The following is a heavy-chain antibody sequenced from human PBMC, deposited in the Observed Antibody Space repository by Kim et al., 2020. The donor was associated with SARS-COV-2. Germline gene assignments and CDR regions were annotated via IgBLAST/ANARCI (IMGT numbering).Heavy chain of an antibody. J-gene: IGHJ6*02. CDR1: GFTFSTYA. CDR2: IGGDGEKT. CDR3: ARGPLKRYGMDV. V-gene: IGHV3-23*01. Sequence: GGSLRLSCAAAGFTFSTYAMSWVRQAPGRGLERVSIIGGDGEKTYYADSVQGRFTISRDNSRNTVSLQMSGLRVEDTAVYYCARGPLKRYGMDVWGQGTTVNVS.